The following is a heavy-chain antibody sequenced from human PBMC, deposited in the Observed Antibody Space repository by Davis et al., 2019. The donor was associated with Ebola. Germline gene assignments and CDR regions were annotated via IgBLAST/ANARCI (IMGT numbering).Heavy chain of an antibody. J-gene: IGHJ4*02. V-gene: IGHV3-43D*03. D-gene: IGHD3-22*01. Sequence: GESLKISCAASGFTFGPYAMHRVRQAPGKGLEWVSLLSWDGRSTAYAESVRGRFSISRDNSKKFLYLQMNSLRAEDTALYYCAAYDSTFRNYWGQGTMVTVSS. CDR3: AAYDSTFRNY. CDR1: GFTFGPYA. CDR2: LSWDGRST.